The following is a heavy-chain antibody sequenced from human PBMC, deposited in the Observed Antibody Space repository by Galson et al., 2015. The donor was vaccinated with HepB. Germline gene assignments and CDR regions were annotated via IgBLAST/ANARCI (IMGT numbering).Heavy chain of an antibody. CDR1: GGTFSSYT. Sequence: SCKASGGTFSSYTISWIRQPPGKGLEWIGEINHSGSTNYNPSLKSRVPISVDTSKNQFSLKLSSVTAADTAVYYCARGGLYYGMDVWGQGTTVTVSS. CDR2: INHSGST. J-gene: IGHJ6*02. D-gene: IGHD3/OR15-3a*01. V-gene: IGHV4-34*01. CDR3: ARGGLYYGMDV.